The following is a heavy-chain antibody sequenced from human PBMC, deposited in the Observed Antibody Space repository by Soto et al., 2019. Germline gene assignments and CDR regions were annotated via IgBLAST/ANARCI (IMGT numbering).Heavy chain of an antibody. CDR2: ISAYNGNT. V-gene: IGHV1-18*01. CDR1: GYTFTSYG. Sequence: GASVKVSCKASGYTFTSYGISWVRQAPGQGLEWMGWISAYNGNTNYAQKLQGRVTMTTDTSTSTAYMELRSLRSDDTAVYYCARDPYSSSSGGLSYNWFDPWGQGTLVTVSS. D-gene: IGHD6-6*01. J-gene: IGHJ5*02. CDR3: ARDPYSSSSGGLSYNWFDP.